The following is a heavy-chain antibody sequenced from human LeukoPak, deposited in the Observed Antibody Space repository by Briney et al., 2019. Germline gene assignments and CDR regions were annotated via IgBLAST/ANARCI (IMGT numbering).Heavy chain of an antibody. Sequence: GGSLRLSCAASGFTFSSYAMHWVRQAPGKGLEWVAVISYDGSNKYYADSVKGRFTISRDNSKNTLYLQMNSLRAEDTAVYYCARDASDGSPDYWGQGTLVTVSS. CDR3: ARDASDGSPDY. J-gene: IGHJ4*02. V-gene: IGHV3-30-3*01. CDR2: ISYDGSNK. D-gene: IGHD3-10*01. CDR1: GFTFSSYA.